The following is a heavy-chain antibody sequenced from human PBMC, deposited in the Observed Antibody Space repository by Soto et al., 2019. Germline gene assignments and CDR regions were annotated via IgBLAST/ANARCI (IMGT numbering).Heavy chain of an antibody. J-gene: IGHJ5*02. CDR1: GGTFSSYV. D-gene: IGHD2-8*02. V-gene: IGHV1-69*01. CDR2: IIPVSGTA. Sequence: QVHLEQSGAAVKKPGSSVKVSCKFSGGTFSSYVIIWVRQAPGQGLEWMGGIIPVSGTANYAQKFHGRVTISADAATNTAYMELSSGRFDDTAVYYWATVERSVALVGWFDPWGQGTLVTVAS. CDR3: ATVERSVALVGWFDP.